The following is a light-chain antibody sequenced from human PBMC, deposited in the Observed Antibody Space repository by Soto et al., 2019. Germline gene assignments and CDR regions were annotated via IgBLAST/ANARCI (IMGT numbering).Light chain of an antibody. Sequence: DIQMTQSPSTLSASVRDRVTITCRASESISNFLAWYQQKPGKAPNLLIYKASSLESGVPSRFSGSGSGTEFTLTISSLQPDDFATYYCQPYNSYSRTFGQGTKVDSK. CDR3: QPYNSYSRT. CDR2: KAS. V-gene: IGKV1-5*03. J-gene: IGKJ1*01. CDR1: ESISNF.